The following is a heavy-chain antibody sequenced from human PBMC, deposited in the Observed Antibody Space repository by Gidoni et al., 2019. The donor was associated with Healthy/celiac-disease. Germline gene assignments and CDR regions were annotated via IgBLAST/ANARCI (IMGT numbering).Heavy chain of an antibody. CDR2: ISYDGSNK. V-gene: IGHV3-30*03. D-gene: IGHD4-17*01. CDR3: ATVYGDPIFDY. Sequence: QVQLVESGGGVVQPVRSLRLSCAASGFTFSSYGMHWVRQAPGKGLEWVAVISYDGSNKYYADSVKGRFTISRDNSKNTLYLQMNSLRAEDTAVYYCATVYGDPIFDYWGQGTLVTVSS. CDR1: GFTFSSYG. J-gene: IGHJ4*02.